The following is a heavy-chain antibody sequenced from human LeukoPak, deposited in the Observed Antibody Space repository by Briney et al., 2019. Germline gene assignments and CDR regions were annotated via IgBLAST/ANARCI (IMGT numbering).Heavy chain of an antibody. D-gene: IGHD2-15*01. V-gene: IGHV4-39*01. CDR3: ARGYCSGGSCDEYFQH. Sequence: PSETLSLTCTVSGGSISSSSYYWGWIRQPPGKGLEWIGSIYYSGSTYYNPSLKSRVTISVDTSKNQFSLKLSSVTAADTAVYYCARGYCSGGSCDEYFQHWGQGTLVTVSS. J-gene: IGHJ1*01. CDR1: GGSISSSSYY. CDR2: IYYSGST.